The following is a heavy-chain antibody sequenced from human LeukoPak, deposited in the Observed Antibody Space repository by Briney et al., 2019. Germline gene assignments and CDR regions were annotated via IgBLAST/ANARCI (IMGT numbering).Heavy chain of an antibody. CDR2: FDPEDGET. J-gene: IGHJ3*02. CDR3: ATAGALMATIHDAFDI. V-gene: IGHV1-24*01. Sequence: GASVKVSCKVSGYTLTELSMHWVRQAPGKELEWMGGFDPEDGETIYAQKFQGRVTMTEDTSTDTAYMELSSLRSEDTAVYYCATAGALMATIHDAFDIWGQGTMVTVSS. CDR1: GYTLTELS. D-gene: IGHD5-24*01.